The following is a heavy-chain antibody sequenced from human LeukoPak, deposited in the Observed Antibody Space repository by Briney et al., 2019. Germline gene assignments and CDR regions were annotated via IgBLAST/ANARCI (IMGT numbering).Heavy chain of an antibody. Sequence: PGRSLRLSCRASGFTFGDYAMSWFRQAPGKGLEWVSEISGSGESTYYGDSVKGRFTISRDNSKSTLYLQMNSLRAGDTAIYYCAREHWDFDYWGQGTLVTVSS. CDR1: GFTFGDYA. J-gene: IGHJ4*02. D-gene: IGHD7-27*01. CDR3: AREHWDFDY. CDR2: ISGSGEST. V-gene: IGHV3-23*01.